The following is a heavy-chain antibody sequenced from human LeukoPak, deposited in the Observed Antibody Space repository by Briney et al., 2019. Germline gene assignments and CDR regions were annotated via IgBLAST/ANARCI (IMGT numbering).Heavy chain of an antibody. CDR1: GFIFSRYW. J-gene: IGHJ4*02. V-gene: IGHV3-74*01. CDR2: INNDGSGT. D-gene: IGHD2-21*02. Sequence: GGSLRLSCAASGFIFSRYWMHWVRQAPGKGLVWVSRINNDGSGTSYADSVKGRSTISRDNAKNTLYLQMNSLRAKDTAVYYCARDPGPYCGGDCYYFDYWGPGTLVTVSS. CDR3: ARDPGPYCGGDCYYFDY.